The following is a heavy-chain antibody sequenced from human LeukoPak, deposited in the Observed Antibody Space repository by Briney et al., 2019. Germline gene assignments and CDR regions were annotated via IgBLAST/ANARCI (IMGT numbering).Heavy chain of an antibody. D-gene: IGHD4-17*01. V-gene: IGHV3-33*01. CDR1: GFTFSSYG. CDR2: IWYDGSNK. J-gene: IGHJ4*02. Sequence: ERSLRPSCAASGFTFSSYGMHWVRQAPGKGLEWVAVIWYDGSNKYYADSVKGRFTISRDNSKNTLYLQMNSLRAEDTAVYYCARDPDYGDERSFDYWGQGTLVTVSS. CDR3: ARDPDYGDERSFDY.